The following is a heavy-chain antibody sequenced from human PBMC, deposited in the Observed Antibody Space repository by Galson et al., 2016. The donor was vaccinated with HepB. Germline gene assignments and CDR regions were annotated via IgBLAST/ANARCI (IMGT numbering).Heavy chain of an antibody. V-gene: IGHV3-23*01. CDR2: ISTRRTT. CDR3: AKERLVRRIFDH. D-gene: IGHD1-1*01. Sequence: SLRLSCAASGFVFSNFGLSWVRQAPGKGLEWVASISTRRTTYYSDTVPGRFTISRDNSNNTLYLQMNGLRAEDTAVYYCAKERLVRRIFDHWGQGTLLTVSS. CDR1: GFVFSNFG. J-gene: IGHJ4*02.